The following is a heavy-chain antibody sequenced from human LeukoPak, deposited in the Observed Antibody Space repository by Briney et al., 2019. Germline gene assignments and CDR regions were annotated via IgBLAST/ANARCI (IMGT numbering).Heavy chain of an antibody. CDR1: GGSFSGYY. V-gene: IGHV4-34*01. Sequence: SETPSLTCAVYGGSFSGYYWSWIRQPPGKGLEWIGEINHSGSTNYNPSLKSRVTISVDTSKNQFSLKLSSVTAADTAVYYCARGLTYYYGSGSFDYWGQRTLVTVSS. CDR3: ARGLTYYYGSGSFDY. D-gene: IGHD3-10*01. CDR2: INHSGST. J-gene: IGHJ4*02.